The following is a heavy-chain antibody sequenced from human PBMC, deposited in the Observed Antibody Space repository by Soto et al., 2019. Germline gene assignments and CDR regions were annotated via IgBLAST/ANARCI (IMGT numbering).Heavy chain of an antibody. Sequence: GGSLRLSCAASGFTFSSYGMHWVRQAPGKGLEWVAVISYDGSNKYYADSVKGRFTISRDNSKNTLYLQMNSLRAEDTAVYYCAKDEPNYVLKDGQRGQGTLVTVSS. D-gene: IGHD2-8*01. V-gene: IGHV3-30*18. J-gene: IGHJ4*02. CDR2: ISYDGSNK. CDR3: AKDEPNYVLKDGQ. CDR1: GFTFSSYG.